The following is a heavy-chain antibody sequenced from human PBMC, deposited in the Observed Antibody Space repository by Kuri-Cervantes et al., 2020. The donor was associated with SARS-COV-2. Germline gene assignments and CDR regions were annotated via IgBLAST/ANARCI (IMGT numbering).Heavy chain of an antibody. CDR1: GFTFSSYA. V-gene: IGHV3-30*04. CDR3: ASDSSGWYRDAFDI. D-gene: IGHD6-19*01. Sequence: GESLKISCAASGFTFSSYAMHGVRQAPGKGLEWVAVISYDGSNKYYADSVKGRFTISRDNSKNTLYLQMNSLRAEDTAVYYCASDSSGWYRDAFDIWGQGTMVTVSS. CDR2: ISYDGSNK. J-gene: IGHJ3*02.